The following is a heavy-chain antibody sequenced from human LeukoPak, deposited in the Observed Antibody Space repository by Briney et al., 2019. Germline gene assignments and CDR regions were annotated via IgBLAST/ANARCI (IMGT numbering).Heavy chain of an antibody. CDR1: GFSVSSNY. CDR2: IYSGGST. D-gene: IGHD5-12*01. CDR3: AKIGGGYSGYDYFDY. Sequence: AGGALRLSCAASGFSVSSNYMSWVRQAPGKGLEWVSIIYSGGSTNYADSVKGRFPISRDNSKNTLYLQMNSLRAEDTAVYYCAKIGGGYSGYDYFDYWGQGTLVTVSS. V-gene: IGHV3-53*05. J-gene: IGHJ4*02.